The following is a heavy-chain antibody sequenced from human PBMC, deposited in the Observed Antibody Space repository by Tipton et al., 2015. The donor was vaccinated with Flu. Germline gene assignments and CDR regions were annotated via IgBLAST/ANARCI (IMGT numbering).Heavy chain of an antibody. J-gene: IGHJ4*02. D-gene: IGHD3-9*01. CDR3: ARRNYDILTGFIGFDY. Sequence: SLRLSCAASGFTFSSYAMHWVRQAPGKGLEWGAVISYDGSNKYYADSVKGRFTISRDNSKNTLYLQMNSLRAEDTAVYYCARRNYDILTGFIGFDYWGQGTLVTVSS. V-gene: IGHV3-30-3*01. CDR1: GFTFSSYA. CDR2: ISYDGSNK.